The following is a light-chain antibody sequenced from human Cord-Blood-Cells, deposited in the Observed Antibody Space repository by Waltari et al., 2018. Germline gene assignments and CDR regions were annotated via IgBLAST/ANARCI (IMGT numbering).Light chain of an antibody. J-gene: IGKJ4*01. CDR1: QSVLYSSNNKNY. CDR2: WAS. Sequence: DIVMTQSPDSRAVYLGERATINCKSSQSVLYSSNNKNYLAWYQQKPGQPPKLLIYWASTRESGVPDRFSGSGSGTDFTLTISSLQAEDVAVYYCQQYYSTPLTFGGGTKVEIK. V-gene: IGKV4-1*01. CDR3: QQYYSTPLT.